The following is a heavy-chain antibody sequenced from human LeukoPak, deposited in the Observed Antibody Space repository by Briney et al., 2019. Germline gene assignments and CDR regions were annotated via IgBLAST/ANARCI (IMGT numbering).Heavy chain of an antibody. J-gene: IGHJ4*02. CDR2: INPNSGGT. CDR1: GYTFTGYY. V-gene: IGHV1-2*02. D-gene: IGHD3-10*01. Sequence: EASVKVSCKASGYTFTGYYMHWVRQAPGQGLEWMGWINPNSGGTHYAQKFQGRVTMTRDTSISTAYMELSRLSSDDTAVYYCASDGAYYGSGSYYYYFDYWGQGTLVTVSS. CDR3: ASDGAYYGSGSYYYYFDY.